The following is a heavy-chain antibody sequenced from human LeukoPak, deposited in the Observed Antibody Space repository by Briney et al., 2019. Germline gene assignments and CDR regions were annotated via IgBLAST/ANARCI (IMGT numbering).Heavy chain of an antibody. CDR3: AAGYSSSWFHAFDI. CDR1: GHTSTSYD. CDR2: MNPNSGNT. J-gene: IGHJ3*02. V-gene: IGHV1-8*01. D-gene: IGHD6-13*01. Sequence: ASVKVSCKASGHTSTSYDINWVRQATGQGLEWMGWMNPNSGNTGYAQKFQGRVTMTRNTSISTAYMELSSLRSEDTAVYYCAAGYSSSWFHAFDIWGQGTMVTVSS.